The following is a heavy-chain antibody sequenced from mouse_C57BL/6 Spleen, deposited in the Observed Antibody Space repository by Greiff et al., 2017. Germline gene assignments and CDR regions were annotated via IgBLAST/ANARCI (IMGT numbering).Heavy chain of an antibody. V-gene: IGHV1-55*01. Sequence: QVQLQQPGAELVKPGASVKMSCKASGYTFTSYWITWVKQRPGQGLEWIGDIYPGSGSTNYNEKFKGKATLTVDKSSSTAYMQLSSLTSEDSAVXYCAKWDYDYAMDYWGQGTSVTVSS. J-gene: IGHJ4*01. CDR2: IYPGSGST. CDR1: GYTFTSYW. CDR3: AKWDYDYAMDY. D-gene: IGHD2-4*01.